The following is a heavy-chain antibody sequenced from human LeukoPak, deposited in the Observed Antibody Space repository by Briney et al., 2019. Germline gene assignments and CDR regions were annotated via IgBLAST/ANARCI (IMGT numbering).Heavy chain of an antibody. D-gene: IGHD2-2*01. CDR2: IIPIFGTA. CDR1: GGTFSSYA. CDR3: ARTKLEYCSSTSCSLFDY. J-gene: IGHJ4*02. V-gene: IGHV1-69*13. Sequence: SVKVSCKASGGTFSSYAISWVRQAPGQGLEWMGGIIPIFGTANYAQKFPGRVTITADETTSTAYMELSRLRSEDTTVYYCARTKLEYCSSTSCSLFDYWGQGALVTVSS.